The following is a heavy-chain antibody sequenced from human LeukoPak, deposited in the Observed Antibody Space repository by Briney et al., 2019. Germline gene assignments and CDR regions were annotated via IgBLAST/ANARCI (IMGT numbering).Heavy chain of an antibody. CDR3: ARGRLHYGSGSYYRYFDY. CDR2: INHSGST. Sequence: PSENLSLTCTVYVGSFSAYYWSWIRQPPWKGLEWLEEINHSGSTNYNPSLKSRVTISVDTSKNQFSLKLSSVTAADTAVYYCARGRLHYGSGSYYRYFDYWGQGTLVTVSS. J-gene: IGHJ4*02. D-gene: IGHD3-10*01. V-gene: IGHV4-34*01. CDR1: VGSFSAYY.